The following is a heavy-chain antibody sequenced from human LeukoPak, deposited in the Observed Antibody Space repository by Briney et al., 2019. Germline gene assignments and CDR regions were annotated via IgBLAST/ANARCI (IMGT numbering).Heavy chain of an antibody. CDR1: GFTFSSYA. CDR3: YIPYYDTSAYKGY. V-gene: IGHV3-23*01. J-gene: IGHJ4*02. CDR2: ISGSGGST. Sequence: PGGSLRLSCAASGFTFSSYAMTWVRQAPGKGLEWVSAISGSGGSTYYADSVKGRFTISRDNSKITLYLQMNSLRAEDTAVYYCYIPYYDTSAYKGYWGQGTLVTVSS. D-gene: IGHD3-22*01.